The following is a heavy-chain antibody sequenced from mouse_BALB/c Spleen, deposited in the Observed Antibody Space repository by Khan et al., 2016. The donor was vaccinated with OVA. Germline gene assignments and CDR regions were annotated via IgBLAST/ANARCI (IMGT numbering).Heavy chain of an antibody. V-gene: IGHV1-4*01. CDR2: INPSNGYT. CDR3: AREGAYYRSDGWFSY. CDR1: GYTFTTYT. J-gene: IGHJ3*01. Sequence: QVQLKESGAELARPGASVKMSCKASGYTFTTYTMHWVKQRPGQGLEWIGYINPSNGYTNYNQKFKDKSTLTADKSPSTAYMQLSSLTSDYSAVYYSAREGAYYRSDGWFSYWGQGTLVTVSA. D-gene: IGHD2-14*01.